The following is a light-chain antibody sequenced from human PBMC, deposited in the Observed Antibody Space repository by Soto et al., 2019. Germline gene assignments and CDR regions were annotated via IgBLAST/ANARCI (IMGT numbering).Light chain of an antibody. Sequence: EIVLTQSPSTLSSSPGERATLSCRASQSVSSYLAWYQQKPGQAPRLLIYDASTRATGIPVRFSGSGSGTDFTLTISSLEPEDFAVYYCQQRSDWPPITFGHGTRLEIK. V-gene: IGKV3-11*01. CDR2: DAS. CDR3: QQRSDWPPIT. CDR1: QSVSSY. J-gene: IGKJ5*01.